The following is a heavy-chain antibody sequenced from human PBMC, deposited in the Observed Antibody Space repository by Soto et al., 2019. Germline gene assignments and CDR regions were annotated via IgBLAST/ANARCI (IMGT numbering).Heavy chain of an antibody. Sequence: EVQLLESGGGLVQPGRSLRLSCAASGFTFSSYAMSWVRQAPGKGLEWVSAISGSGGTTYYAASVKGRFTISRDNSKNTLFLQMNSVRAEDTAVYYCAKFFVETGGSSGWPWTFHHWGQGTLVTVSS. CDR2: ISGSGGTT. CDR1: GFTFSSYA. CDR3: AKFFVETGGSSGWPWTFHH. D-gene: IGHD6-25*01. J-gene: IGHJ4*02. V-gene: IGHV3-23*01.